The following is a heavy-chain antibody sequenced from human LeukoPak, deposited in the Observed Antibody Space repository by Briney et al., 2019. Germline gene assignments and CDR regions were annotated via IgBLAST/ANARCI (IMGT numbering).Heavy chain of an antibody. Sequence: SETLSLTCTVSGCSISSSSYYWSWIRQPAGKGLEWIGRIYTSGSTNYNPSRKSRVTMSVDTSKKQFSLKLSSVTAADTAVYYCARESECYYGSGSYECRWFDPWGLGTLVTVSS. CDR1: GCSISSSSYY. CDR3: ARESECYYGSGSYECRWFDP. D-gene: IGHD3-10*01. V-gene: IGHV4-61*02. J-gene: IGHJ5*02. CDR2: IYTSGST.